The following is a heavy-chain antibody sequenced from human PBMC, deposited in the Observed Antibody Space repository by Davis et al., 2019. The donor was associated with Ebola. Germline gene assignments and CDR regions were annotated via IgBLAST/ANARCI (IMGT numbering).Heavy chain of an antibody. V-gene: IGHV3-30*02. CDR3: ARDTWYSGDDNGGD. D-gene: IGHD1-26*01. J-gene: IGHJ4*02. CDR1: GFTFSSYG. Sequence: GESLKISCAASGFTFSSYGMHWVRQAPGKGLEWVAFIQYDGSNKYYADSVKGRFTVSRDNSRNILYLQMNSLRAEDTAVYYCARDTWYSGDDNGGDWGQGTLVTVSS. CDR2: IQYDGSNK.